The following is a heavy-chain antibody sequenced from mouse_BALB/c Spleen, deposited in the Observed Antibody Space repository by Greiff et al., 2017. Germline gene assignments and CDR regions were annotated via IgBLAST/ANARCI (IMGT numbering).Heavy chain of an antibody. Sequence: QVTLKESGPGILQPSQTLSLTCSFSGFSLSTSGMGVSWIRQPSGKGLEWLAHIYWDDDKRYNPSLKSRLTISKDTSRNQVFLKITSVDTADTATYYCARRATTVEGAYAMDYWGQGTSVTVSS. CDR3: ARRATTVEGAYAMDY. D-gene: IGHD1-1*01. CDR2: IYWDDDK. V-gene: IGHV8-12*01. CDR1: GFSLSTSGMG. J-gene: IGHJ4*01.